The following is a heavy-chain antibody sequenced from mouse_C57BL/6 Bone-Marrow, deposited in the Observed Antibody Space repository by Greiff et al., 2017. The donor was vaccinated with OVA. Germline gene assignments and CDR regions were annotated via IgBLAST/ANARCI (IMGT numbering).Heavy chain of an antibody. CDR1: GYSITSGYY. D-gene: IGHD1-1*01. Sequence: VQLKESGPGLVKPSQSLSLTCSVTGYSITSGYYWNWIRQFPGNKLEWMGYISYDGSNNYNPSLKNRISITRDTSKNQFFLKLNSVTTEDTATYYCARGTTVEAPFAYWGQGTLVTVSA. CDR3: ARGTTVEAPFAY. CDR2: ISYDGSN. J-gene: IGHJ3*01. V-gene: IGHV3-6*01.